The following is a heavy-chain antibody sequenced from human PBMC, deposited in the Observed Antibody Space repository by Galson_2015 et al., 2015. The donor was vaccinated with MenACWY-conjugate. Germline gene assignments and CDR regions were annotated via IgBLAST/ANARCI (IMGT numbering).Heavy chain of an antibody. CDR3: ARDHILTGADY. Sequence: SLRLSCAASGFTFSSHGMSWVRQAPGKGLEWVSAIKSSGGKTYYADSVKGRFTISRDNSENTLYLQMNSLRAEDTAVYYCARDHILTGADYWGQGTLVTVSS. J-gene: IGHJ4*02. CDR1: GFTFSSHG. CDR2: IKSSGGKT. D-gene: IGHD3-9*01. V-gene: IGHV3-23*01.